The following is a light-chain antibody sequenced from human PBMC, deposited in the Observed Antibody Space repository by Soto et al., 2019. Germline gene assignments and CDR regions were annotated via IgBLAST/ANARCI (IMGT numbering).Light chain of an antibody. CDR3: QHYGGSFI. V-gene: IGKV3-20*01. Sequence: EIVLTQSPGTLSLSPGEGATVSCRVSQSINSKSLVWYQRKFGQAPRLLIYNTSSRATGIPDRFSGSGSGTDFTLSISRLEPDDFAVYYCQHYGGSFIFGPGTKVDFK. CDR2: NTS. J-gene: IGKJ3*01. CDR1: QSINSKS.